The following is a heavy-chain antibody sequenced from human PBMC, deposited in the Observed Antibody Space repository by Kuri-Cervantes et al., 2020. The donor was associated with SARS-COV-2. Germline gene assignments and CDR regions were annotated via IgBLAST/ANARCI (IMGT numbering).Heavy chain of an antibody. CDR2: INHSGST. CDR3: ARGSVVPAANDY. V-gene: IGHV4-34*01. J-gene: IGHJ4*02. CDR1: GGSFSGYY. D-gene: IGHD2-2*01. Sequence: SETLSLTCAVYGGSFSGYYWSWIRQPPGKGLEWIGEINHSGSTNYNPSLKSRVTISVDTSKNQFSLKLSSVTAADTAVYYCARGSVVPAANDYWGQGTLVTV.